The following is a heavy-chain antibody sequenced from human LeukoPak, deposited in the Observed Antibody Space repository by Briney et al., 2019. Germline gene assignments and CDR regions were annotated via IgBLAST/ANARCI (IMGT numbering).Heavy chain of an antibody. D-gene: IGHD3-22*01. Sequence: PSETLSLTCSVSGDSISSSTYYWSWFRQPAGKGPEWIGRVFSTGRTNYTPSLNSRVTISLDTSKNQFSLNVHSVTAADTAVYYCARARTPRYYGAFDIWGQGTMATVSS. CDR3: ARARTPRYYGAFDI. CDR1: GDSISSSTYY. V-gene: IGHV4-61*02. CDR2: VFSTGRT. J-gene: IGHJ3*02.